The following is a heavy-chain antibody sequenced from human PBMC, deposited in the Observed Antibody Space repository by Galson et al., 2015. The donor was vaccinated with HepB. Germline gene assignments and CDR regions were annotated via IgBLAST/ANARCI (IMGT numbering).Heavy chain of an antibody. CDR1: GFTFSSYD. CDR3: AKIPGCFLRSYYFDY. J-gene: IGHJ4*01. Sequence: SLRLYCAASGFTFSSYDMRWVRQAPGMGLEWVSTIRDRGSRTYYAGSVKGRFIISRDNSKNTLYLQMNSLRAEDTAIYYCAKIPGCFLRSYYFDYWGHGPLVTVSS. CDR2: IRDRGSRT. D-gene: IGHD4-17*01. V-gene: IGHV3-23*01.